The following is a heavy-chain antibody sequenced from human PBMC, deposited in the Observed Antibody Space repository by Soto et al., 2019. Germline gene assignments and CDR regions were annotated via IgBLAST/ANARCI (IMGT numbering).Heavy chain of an antibody. CDR2: ISGSGGST. CDR1: GFTFSSYA. CDR3: AKDVITIFGVVPNEAFDR. Sequence: GGSLRLSCAASGFTFSSYAMSWVRQAPGKGLEWVSAISGSGGSTYYADSVKGRFTISRDNSKNTLYLQMNSLRAEDTAVYDCAKDVITIFGVVPNEAFDRWGKGTMVTAS. J-gene: IGHJ3*02. V-gene: IGHV3-23*01. D-gene: IGHD3-3*01.